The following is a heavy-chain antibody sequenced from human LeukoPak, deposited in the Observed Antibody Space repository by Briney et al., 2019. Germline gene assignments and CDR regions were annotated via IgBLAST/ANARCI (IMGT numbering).Heavy chain of an antibody. CDR2: IASGFNT. J-gene: IGHJ4*02. Sequence: PGGSLRLSCAASEFSFSNFAVGWVRQAPGKGLEWVSTIASGFNTYSADSVKGRFTISRDNSKNTLYLQMESLRAEDTAIYYCARQMHSTSWYGRYYFDSWGQGTLVTVSS. CDR3: ARQMHSTSWYGRYYFDS. V-gene: IGHV3-23*01. CDR1: EFSFSNFA. D-gene: IGHD2-2*01.